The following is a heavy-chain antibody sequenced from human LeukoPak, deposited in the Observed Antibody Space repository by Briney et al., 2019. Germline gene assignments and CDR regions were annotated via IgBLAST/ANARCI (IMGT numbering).Heavy chain of an antibody. Sequence: GGFLRLSCAASGFTFSSYEMNWVRQAPGKGLEWVSYISSSGSTIYYADSVKGRFTISRDNAKNSLYLQMNSLRAEDTAVYYCAVLFSSGWYGGFDAFDIWGQGTMVTVSS. D-gene: IGHD6-19*01. J-gene: IGHJ3*02. V-gene: IGHV3-48*03. CDR2: ISSSGSTI. CDR1: GFTFSSYE. CDR3: AVLFSSGWYGGFDAFDI.